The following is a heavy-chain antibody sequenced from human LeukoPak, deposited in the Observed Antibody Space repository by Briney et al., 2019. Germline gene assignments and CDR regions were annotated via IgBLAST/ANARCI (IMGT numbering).Heavy chain of an antibody. J-gene: IGHJ2*01. CDR3: ARTQGHLDL. Sequence: SQTLSLTCVISGDSVSSTNAAWNWIRQSPSRGLEWLGRTYYRSRWYSEYARSVKGRITIDPDTSKNQFSLQLNSVTPKDAAVYYCARTQGHLDLWGRGTLVTVSS. CDR2: TYYRSRWYS. CDR1: GDSVSSTNAA. V-gene: IGHV6-1*01.